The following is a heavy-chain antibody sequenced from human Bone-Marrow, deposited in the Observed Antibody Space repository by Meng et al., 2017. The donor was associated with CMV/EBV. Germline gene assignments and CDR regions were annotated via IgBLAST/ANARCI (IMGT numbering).Heavy chain of an antibody. CDR3: ATRIAAAGSVSVDV. CDR1: GYTFTSFY. CDR2: INPSGGRT. J-gene: IGHJ6*02. V-gene: IGHV1-46*01. Sequence: ASVKVSCKASGYTFTSFYMNWVRQAPGQGLEWMGIINPSGGRTRYAQKFQGRVIMTGDMSTSTVYMELSSLRSEDTAVYYCATRIAAAGSVSVDVWGQGTTVTVSS. D-gene: IGHD6-13*01.